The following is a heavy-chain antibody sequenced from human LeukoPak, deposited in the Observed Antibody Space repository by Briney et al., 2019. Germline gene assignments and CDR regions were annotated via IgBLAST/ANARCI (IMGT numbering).Heavy chain of an antibody. D-gene: IGHD4/OR15-4a*01. CDR1: GGSFSGYY. J-gene: IGHJ4*02. V-gene: IGHV4-4*09. Sequence: SETLSLTCAVYGGSFSGYYWSWIRQPPGKGLEWIGYIYTSGSTNYNPSLKSRVTISVDTSKNQFSLKLSSVTAADTAVYYCARTMVAYFDYWGQGTLVTVSS. CDR3: ARTMVAYFDY. CDR2: IYTSGST.